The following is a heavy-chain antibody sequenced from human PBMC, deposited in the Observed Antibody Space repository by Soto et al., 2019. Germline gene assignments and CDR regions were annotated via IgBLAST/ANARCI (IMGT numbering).Heavy chain of an antibody. CDR1: GGSISSGDYY. CDR2: IYYSGST. D-gene: IGHD6-13*01. V-gene: IGHV4-30-4*01. J-gene: IGHJ4*02. Sequence: PSETLSLTCTVSGGSISSGDYYWSWIRQPPGKGLEWIGYIYYSGSTYYNPSLKSRVTISIHTSNKYFSLKLSSVTAADTAVYYCARHVYAGNSRYQFDSWGPGTLVTVSS. CDR3: ARHVYAGNSRYQFDS.